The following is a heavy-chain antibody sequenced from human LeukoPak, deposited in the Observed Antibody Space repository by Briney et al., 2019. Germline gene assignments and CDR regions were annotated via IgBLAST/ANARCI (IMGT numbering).Heavy chain of an antibody. CDR1: GGSISSSSYY. Sequence: SETLSLTCNVSGGSISSSSYYWGWIRQPPGKGLEWIGSIYYSGSTYYNPSLKSRVTISVDTSKNQFSLKLSSVTAADTAVYYCARHLSGGLSLMGAFDIWGQGTTVTVSS. CDR2: IYYSGST. J-gene: IGHJ3*02. CDR3: ARHLSGGLSLMGAFDI. V-gene: IGHV4-39*01. D-gene: IGHD2-15*01.